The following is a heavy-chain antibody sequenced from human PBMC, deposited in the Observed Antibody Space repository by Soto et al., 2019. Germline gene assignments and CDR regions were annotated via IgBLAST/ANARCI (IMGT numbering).Heavy chain of an antibody. D-gene: IGHD6-6*01. CDR1: GGSISSGGYS. Sequence: SSETLSLTCAVSGGSISSGGYSWSWIRQPPGKGLEWIGYIFHSGSTYYNPSLKSRVTISVDRSKNQFSLKLSSVTAAGTAVDYCARGVAARFDYWGQGTLVTVSS. CDR2: IFHSGST. V-gene: IGHV4-30-2*01. J-gene: IGHJ4*02. CDR3: ARGVAARFDY.